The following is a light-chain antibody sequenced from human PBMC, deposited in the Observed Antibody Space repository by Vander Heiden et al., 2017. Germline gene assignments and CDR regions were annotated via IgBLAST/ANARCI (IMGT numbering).Light chain of an antibody. Sequence: AIRMTQSPSSFSASTGDRVTITCRASQGISSYLAWYQQKPGKAPKLLIYAASTLQSGVPSRFSGSGSGTDFTLTISCLQSEDFATYYCQQDDNFPWTFGQGTKVEIK. V-gene: IGKV1-8*01. J-gene: IGKJ1*01. CDR3: QQDDNFPWT. CDR1: QGISSY. CDR2: AAS.